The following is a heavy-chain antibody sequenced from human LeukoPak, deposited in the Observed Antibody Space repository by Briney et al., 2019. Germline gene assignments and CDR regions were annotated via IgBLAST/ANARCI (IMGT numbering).Heavy chain of an antibody. CDR1: GFTVSSNY. Sequence: GGSLRLSCAASGFTVSSNYMSWVRQAPGKGLEWVSVIYSGGSTYYADSVKGRFTISRDNSKNTLYLQMNSLRAEDTAVYYCARALFIAAAVTGWFDPWGQGTLVTVSS. CDR2: IYSGGST. CDR3: ARALFIAAAVTGWFDP. V-gene: IGHV3-66*01. D-gene: IGHD6-13*01. J-gene: IGHJ5*02.